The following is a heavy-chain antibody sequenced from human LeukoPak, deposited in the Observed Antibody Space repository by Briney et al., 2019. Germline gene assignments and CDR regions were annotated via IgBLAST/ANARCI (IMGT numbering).Heavy chain of an antibody. CDR2: SSSSSNTI. CDR3: VRYGDTGAFDI. D-gene: IGHD5-18*01. J-gene: IGHJ3*02. Sequence: GSLRLSCAASEFTFSSYNMNWVRQAPGKGLEWVSYSSSSSNTIYYADSVKGRFTISRDNAKKSLYLQMNSLRVEDTAVYYCVRYGDTGAFDIWGQGTMVTVSS. CDR1: EFTFSSYN. V-gene: IGHV3-48*01.